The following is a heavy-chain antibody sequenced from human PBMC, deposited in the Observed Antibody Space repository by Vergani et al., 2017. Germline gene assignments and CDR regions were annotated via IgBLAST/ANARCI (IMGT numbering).Heavy chain of an antibody. D-gene: IGHD3-10*01. Sequence: QVQLVQSGAEVKKPGSSVKVSCKASGGTFSSYTISWVRQAPGQGLEWMGRISPILGIANYAQKFQGRVTITADKSTSTAYMELCSLSSEDTAVYYCAGQLDGFDYWGQGTLVTVSS. V-gene: IGHV1-69*02. CDR3: AGQLDGFDY. CDR2: ISPILGIA. J-gene: IGHJ4*02. CDR1: GGTFSSYT.